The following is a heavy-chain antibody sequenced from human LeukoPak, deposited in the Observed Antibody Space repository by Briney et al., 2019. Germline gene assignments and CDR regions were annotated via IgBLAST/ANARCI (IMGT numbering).Heavy chain of an antibody. Sequence: GGSLRLSCAASGFTFSSYSMNWVRQAPGKGLEWVSSISSSSSYIYYADSVKGRFTISRDNAKNSLYLQMNSLRAEDTAVYYCARDGLEMATTPFDYWGQGTLVTVSS. D-gene: IGHD5-24*01. CDR1: GFTFSSYS. CDR2: ISSSSSYI. V-gene: IGHV3-21*01. CDR3: ARDGLEMATTPFDY. J-gene: IGHJ4*02.